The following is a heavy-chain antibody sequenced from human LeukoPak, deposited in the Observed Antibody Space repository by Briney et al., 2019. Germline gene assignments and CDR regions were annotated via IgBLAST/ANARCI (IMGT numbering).Heavy chain of an antibody. J-gene: IGHJ4*02. CDR1: GFTFSSYG. CDR3: AKDLGGYSGYGDPSGY. D-gene: IGHD5-12*01. CDR2: IRYDGSNK. Sequence: GGSLRLSCAASGFTFSSYGMHWVRQAPGKGLEWVAFIRYDGSNKYYADSVKGRFTISRDNSKNTLYLQMNSLRAEDTAVYYCAKDLGGYSGYGDPSGYWGQGTLVTVSS. V-gene: IGHV3-30*02.